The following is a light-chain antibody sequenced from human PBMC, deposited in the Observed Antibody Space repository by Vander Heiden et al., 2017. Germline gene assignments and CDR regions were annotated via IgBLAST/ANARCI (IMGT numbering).Light chain of an antibody. CDR1: SSDVGGYNY. CDR3: SSYAGSNNVV. J-gene: IGLJ2*01. Sequence: SALTQPPSASGSPGQSVTISCTGTSSDVGGYNYVSWYQQHPGKAPKLMIYEVSKRPSGVPDRFSGSKSGNTASLTVSGLQAEDEADDYCSSYAGSNNVVFGGGTKLTVL. V-gene: IGLV2-8*01. CDR2: EVS.